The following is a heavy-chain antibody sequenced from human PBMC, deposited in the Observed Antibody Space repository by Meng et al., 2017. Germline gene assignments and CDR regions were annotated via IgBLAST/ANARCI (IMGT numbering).Heavy chain of an antibody. D-gene: IGHD6-6*01. CDR3: ARLLRPYSSSSNFDY. Sequence: QVQLVQSGSEVKKPGASVKVSCKASGYTFTSYGISWVRQAPGQGLEWMGWISAYNGNTNYAQKLQGRVTMTTDTSTSTAYMELRSLRSDDTAVYYCARLLRPYSSSSNFDYWGQGTLVTAPQ. CDR2: ISAYNGNT. CDR1: GYTFTSYG. V-gene: IGHV1-18*01. J-gene: IGHJ4*02.